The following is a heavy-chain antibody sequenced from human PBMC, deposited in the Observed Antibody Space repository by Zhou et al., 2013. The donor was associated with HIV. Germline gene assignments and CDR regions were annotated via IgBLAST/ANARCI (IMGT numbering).Heavy chain of an antibody. J-gene: IGHJ6*03. V-gene: IGHV1-69*05. CDR1: GGTFSSYA. D-gene: IGHD2-2*01. Sequence: QVQLVQSGAEVKKPGSSVKVSCKASGGTFSSYAISWVRQAPGQGLEWMGGIIPIFGTANYAQKFQGRVTITTDESTSTAYMELSSLRSEDTAVYYCARSIVVVPAAPRXYYYYYMDVWGKGTTVTVSS. CDR3: ARSIVVVPAAPRXYYYYYMDV. CDR2: IIPIFGTA.